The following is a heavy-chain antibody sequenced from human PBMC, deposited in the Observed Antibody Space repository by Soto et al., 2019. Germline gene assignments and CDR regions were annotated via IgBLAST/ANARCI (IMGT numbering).Heavy chain of an antibody. CDR1: GFPFSSYS. CDR2: ISSSSSTI. CDR3: ATDHIIGGYALYYYSHYGMDV. V-gene: IGHV3-48*02. D-gene: IGHD2-15*01. J-gene: IGHJ6*02. Sequence: PGGSLRLSCAASGFPFSSYSMNWVRQAPGKGLERVSYISSSSSTIYYADSVKGRFTISRDNAKNSLYLQMNSLRDEDTAVYYCATDHIIGGYALYYYSHYGMDVWGQGTTVTVSS.